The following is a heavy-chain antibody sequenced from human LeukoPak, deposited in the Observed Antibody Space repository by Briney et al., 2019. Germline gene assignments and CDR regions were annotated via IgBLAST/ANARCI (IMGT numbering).Heavy chain of an antibody. J-gene: IGHJ3*02. V-gene: IGHV5-51*01. CDR3: ARGFFGYNDAFDI. Sequence: GESLKISCKGSGYGFTSYWIGWVRQMPGKGLEWMGIIYPGDSDTRYSPSFQGQVTISADKSISTAYLQWSSLTASDTAMYYRARGFFGYNDAFDIWGQGTMVTVSS. D-gene: IGHD5-24*01. CDR1: GYGFTSYW. CDR2: IYPGDSDT.